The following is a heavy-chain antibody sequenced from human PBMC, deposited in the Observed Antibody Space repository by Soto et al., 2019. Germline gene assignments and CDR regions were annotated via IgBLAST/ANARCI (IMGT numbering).Heavy chain of an antibody. Sequence: GGSLRLSCAASGFTFSRYAMTWVRQGPGKGLEWVSAISGSGEDTHYADSVKGRSTISRDNSKNTVYLLMTSLRVEDTAVYYCAKGAYGSGSYDHWGQGTLVTVSS. D-gene: IGHD3-10*01. CDR2: ISGSGEDT. J-gene: IGHJ4*02. CDR3: AKGAYGSGSYDH. V-gene: IGHV3-23*01. CDR1: GFTFSRYA.